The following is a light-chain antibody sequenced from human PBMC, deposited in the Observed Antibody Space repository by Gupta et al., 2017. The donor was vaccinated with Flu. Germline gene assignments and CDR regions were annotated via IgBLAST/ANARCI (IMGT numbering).Light chain of an antibody. CDR1: QSVSSY. V-gene: IGKV3-11*01. Sequence: EIVFTQSPAPLSLSPGERATLSCRASQSVSSYLAWYQQKPGKAPRLLIYDASNRATGIPARFSGSGSGTDFTLTISSLEPEDFAVYYCQQRSNWPITFGQGTRLEIK. J-gene: IGKJ5*01. CDR3: QQRSNWPIT. CDR2: DAS.